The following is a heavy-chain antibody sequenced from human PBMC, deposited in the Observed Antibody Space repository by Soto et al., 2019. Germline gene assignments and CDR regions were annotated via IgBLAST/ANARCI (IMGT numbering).Heavy chain of an antibody. CDR3: ARVGSSGWSPDY. CDR1: GGSISGHY. Sequence: TSETLSLTCTVSGGSISGHYWIWIRQSPGKRLEWIGYIFYSGSTNYNPSLKSRVTLSVDTSKNQFSLRLSSVTAADTAVYYCARVGSSGWSPDYWGQGTLVTVSS. CDR2: IFYSGST. D-gene: IGHD6-19*01. V-gene: IGHV4-59*11. J-gene: IGHJ4*02.